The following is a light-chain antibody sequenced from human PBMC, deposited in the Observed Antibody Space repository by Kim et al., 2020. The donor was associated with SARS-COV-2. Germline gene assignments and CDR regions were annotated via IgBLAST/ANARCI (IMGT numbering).Light chain of an antibody. CDR3: QEYGSSRYT. Sequence: LSPGGRATLPCRASQGVTSSYLAWYQQKPGQAPRLLIYSASSRAPGIPDRFRGSGSGTDFSLTISRLGPEDFAVYYCQEYGSSRYTFGQGTKLEI. J-gene: IGKJ2*01. CDR2: SAS. CDR1: QGVTSSY. V-gene: IGKV3-20*01.